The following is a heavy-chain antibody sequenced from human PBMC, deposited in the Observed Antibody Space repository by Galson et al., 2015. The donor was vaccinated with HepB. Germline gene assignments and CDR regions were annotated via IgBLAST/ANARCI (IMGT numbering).Heavy chain of an antibody. V-gene: IGHV3-48*01. CDR2: ISAGSTGR. J-gene: IGHJ6*02. D-gene: IGHD6-25*01. Sequence: SLRLSCAASGFSFSSHSMCWVRQAPGKGLEWVAYISAGSTGRYYGASVKGRFSISRDHAKNSVYLHMNNLRAEDTAVYYCARNPASYDYYNMDVWGRGTTVTVSS. CDR1: GFSFSSHS. CDR3: ARNPASYDYYNMDV.